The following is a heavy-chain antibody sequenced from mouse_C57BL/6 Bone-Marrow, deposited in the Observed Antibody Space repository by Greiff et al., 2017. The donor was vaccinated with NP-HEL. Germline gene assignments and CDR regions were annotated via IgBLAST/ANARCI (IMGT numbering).Heavy chain of an antibody. D-gene: IGHD2-1*01. V-gene: IGHV1-80*01. CDR3: ARRRNYLYFDY. Sequence: QVQLQQSGAELVKPGASVKISCKASGYAFSSYWMNWVKQRPGKGLEWIGQIYPGDGDTNYNGKFKGKATLTADKSSSTAYMQLSSLTSEDSAVYFCARRRNYLYFDYWGQGTTLTVSS. CDR2: IYPGDGDT. CDR1: GYAFSSYW. J-gene: IGHJ2*01.